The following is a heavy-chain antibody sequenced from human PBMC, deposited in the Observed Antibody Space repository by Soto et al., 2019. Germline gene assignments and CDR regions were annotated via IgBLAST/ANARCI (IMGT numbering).Heavy chain of an antibody. J-gene: IGHJ4*02. D-gene: IGHD1-26*01. CDR1: GFTFSSYA. Sequence: GSLILSFAASGFTFSSYAMSWVRQAPGKGLEWVSAISGSGGITYYADSVKGRFTISRDNSKNTLYLQMNSLRAEDTAVYYCAKTPTYSGSYFDYWGQGTPVTVYS. CDR3: AKTPTYSGSYFDY. V-gene: IGHV3-23*01. CDR2: ISGSGGIT.